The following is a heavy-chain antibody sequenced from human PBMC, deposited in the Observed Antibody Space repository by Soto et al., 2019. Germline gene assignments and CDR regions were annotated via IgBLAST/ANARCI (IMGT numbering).Heavy chain of an antibody. Sequence: ASVKVSCKASGYTFTSYDINWVRQATGQGLEWMGWMNPNSGNTGYAQKFQGRVTMTGNTSISTAYMELSSLRSEDTAVYYCARGRTNYYGSGSYYKYYFDYWGQGTLVTVSS. J-gene: IGHJ4*02. V-gene: IGHV1-8*01. D-gene: IGHD3-10*01. CDR3: ARGRTNYYGSGSYYKYYFDY. CDR1: GYTFTSYD. CDR2: MNPNSGNT.